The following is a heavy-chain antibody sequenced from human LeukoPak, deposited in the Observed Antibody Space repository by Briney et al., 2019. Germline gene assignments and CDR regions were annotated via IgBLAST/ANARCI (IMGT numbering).Heavy chain of an antibody. Sequence: ASVKVSCKASGYTFTSYYMHWVRQAPGQGLEWMGIINPSGGSTSYAQKFQGRVTMTRDMSTSTVYMELSSLRSEDTAVYYCASSTTVTSPTDYWGQGTLVTVSS. CDR1: GYTFTSYY. V-gene: IGHV1-46*01. CDR3: ASSTTVTSPTDY. J-gene: IGHJ4*02. CDR2: INPSGGST. D-gene: IGHD4-17*01.